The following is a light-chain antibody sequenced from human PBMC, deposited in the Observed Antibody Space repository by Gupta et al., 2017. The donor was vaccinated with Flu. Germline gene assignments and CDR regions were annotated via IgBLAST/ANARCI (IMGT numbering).Light chain of an antibody. Sequence: DIQLTQSPSFLSASVGDRVTITCRASQDIRSYLAWYQQIPGRAPKFLIYTASAWHSGAPSRFSGSGYGKEVTLTISSRQQEDYATYYCQQCEAFPPYTFGQGTKLEI. CDR3: QQCEAFPPYT. CDR2: TAS. J-gene: IGKJ2*01. CDR1: QDIRSY. V-gene: IGKV1-9*01.